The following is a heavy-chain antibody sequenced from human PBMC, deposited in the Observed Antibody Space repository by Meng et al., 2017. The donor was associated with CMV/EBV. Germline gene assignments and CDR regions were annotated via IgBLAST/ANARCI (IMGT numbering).Heavy chain of an antibody. J-gene: IGHJ4*02. V-gene: IGHV3-48*04. CDR3: ARVEILEWFYRG. Sequence: GESLKISCAASGFTFSSYSMNWVRQAPGKGLEWVSYISSSSTIYYADSVKGRFTISRDNAKNSLYLQMNSLRAEDTALYYCARVEILEWFYRGWGQGTLVTVSS. CDR1: GFTFSSYS. D-gene: IGHD3-3*01. CDR2: ISSSSTI.